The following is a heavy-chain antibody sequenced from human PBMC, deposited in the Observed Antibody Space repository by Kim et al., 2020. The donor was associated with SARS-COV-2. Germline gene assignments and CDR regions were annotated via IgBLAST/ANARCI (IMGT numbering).Heavy chain of an antibody. Sequence: ASVKVSCKASGFTFTDYYIHWVRQAPGQGLEWMGWINPNSGGTKFAQKFQGRVTLTRDTSIYTAYMDLSRLRSEDTAIYFCARSGRYCSGTSCSPQNWFDPWGQGTLVTVSS. CDR1: GFTFTDYY. J-gene: IGHJ5*01. CDR3: ARSGRYCSGTSCSPQNWFDP. D-gene: IGHD2-2*01. CDR2: INPNSGGT. V-gene: IGHV1-2*02.